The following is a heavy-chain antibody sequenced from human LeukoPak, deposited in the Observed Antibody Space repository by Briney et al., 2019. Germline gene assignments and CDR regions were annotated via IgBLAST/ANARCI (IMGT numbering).Heavy chain of an antibody. Sequence: PSETLSLTCAVSGGSISSGGYSWSWIRQPPGKGLEWIGYIYHSGSTYYNPSLKSRVTISVDRSKNQFSLKLSSVTAADTAVYYCARESRYCSGGSCYTIFDYWGQGTLVTVSS. D-gene: IGHD2-15*01. J-gene: IGHJ4*02. V-gene: IGHV4-30-2*01. CDR2: IYHSGST. CDR1: GGSISSGGYS. CDR3: ARESRYCSGGSCYTIFDY.